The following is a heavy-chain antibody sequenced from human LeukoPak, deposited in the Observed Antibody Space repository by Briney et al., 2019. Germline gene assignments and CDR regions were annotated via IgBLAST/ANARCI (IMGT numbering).Heavy chain of an antibody. CDR1: GGSISSYY. Sequence: PSETLSLTCTVSGGSISSYYWSWIRQPARKGLEWIGRIYTSGSTNYNPSLKSRVTMSVDTSKNQFSLKLSSVTAADTAVYYCARAAYYYDSSGYVIVDYWGQGTLVTVSS. V-gene: IGHV4-4*07. CDR3: ARAAYYYDSSGYVIVDY. D-gene: IGHD3-22*01. CDR2: IYTSGST. J-gene: IGHJ4*02.